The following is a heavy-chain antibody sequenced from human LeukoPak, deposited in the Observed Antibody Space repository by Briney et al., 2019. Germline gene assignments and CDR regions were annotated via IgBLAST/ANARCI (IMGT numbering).Heavy chain of an antibody. D-gene: IGHD6-25*01. CDR3: ARDIAARESWFDP. CDR1: GFTFSSYG. CDR2: IRYEGSNK. J-gene: IGHJ5*02. V-gene: IGHV3-30*02. Sequence: PGGSLRLSCVASGFTFSSYGMHWVRQAPGKGLEWVAFIRYEGSNKYYADSVKGRFTISRDNAKNSLYLQMNSLRAEDTAVYYCARDIAARESWFDPWGQGTLVTVSS.